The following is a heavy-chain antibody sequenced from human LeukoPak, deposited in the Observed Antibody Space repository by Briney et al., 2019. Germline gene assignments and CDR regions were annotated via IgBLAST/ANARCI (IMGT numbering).Heavy chain of an antibody. CDR2: ISYDGSNK. V-gene: IGHV3-30*18. J-gene: IGHJ4*02. CDR3: AKSSTVVTPPDY. CDR1: GFTFSSYG. Sequence: GGSLRLSCAASGFTFSSYGMHWVRQAPGKGLEWVAVISYDGSNKYYADSVKGRFTISRDNSRNTLYLQMNSLRAEDTAVYYCAKSSTVVTPPDYWGQGTLVTVSS. D-gene: IGHD4-23*01.